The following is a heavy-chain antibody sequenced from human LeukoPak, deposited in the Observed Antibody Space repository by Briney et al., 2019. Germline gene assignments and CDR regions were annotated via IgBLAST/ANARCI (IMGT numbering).Heavy chain of an antibody. Sequence: SETLSLTCTVSGGSISSYYWSWIRQPPGKGLEWIGYIYYSGSTNYNPSLKSRVTISVDTSKNQFSLKLSSVTAADTAVYYCARVTSESYYDSSGDNWFDPWGQGTLVTVSS. J-gene: IGHJ5*02. V-gene: IGHV4-59*01. CDR2: IYYSGST. CDR1: GGSISSYY. D-gene: IGHD3-22*01. CDR3: ARVTSESYYDSSGDNWFDP.